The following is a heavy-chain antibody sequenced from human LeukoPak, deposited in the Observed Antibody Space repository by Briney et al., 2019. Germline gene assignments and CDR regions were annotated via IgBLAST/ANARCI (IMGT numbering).Heavy chain of an antibody. CDR3: ARAKYYYDSSGYYSYYFDY. V-gene: IGHV4-34*01. J-gene: IGHJ4*02. CDR2: INHSGST. Sequence: SETLSLTCAVYGGSFSGYYWSWIRQPPGKGLEWIGEINHSGSTNYKPSLKSRVTISVDTYKNQFSLKLSSVTAADTAVYYCARAKYYYDSSGYYSYYFDYWGQGTLVTVSS. D-gene: IGHD3-22*01. CDR1: GGSFSGYY.